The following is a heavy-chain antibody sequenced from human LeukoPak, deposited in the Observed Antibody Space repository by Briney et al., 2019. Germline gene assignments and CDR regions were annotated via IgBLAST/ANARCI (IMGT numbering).Heavy chain of an antibody. CDR3: ATYTHWVAGDV. CDR2: MNQDGSEK. CDR1: GFTFSDSW. D-gene: IGHD3-16*01. V-gene: IGHV3-7*01. J-gene: IGHJ6*02. Sequence: GEPLRLSCAASGFTFSDSWMSWVRQAPGKGLEWVANMNQDGSEKDYVDSVKGRFTISRDNARNSLYLQMSSLRAEDTAVYYCATYTHWVAGDVWGQGTTVTVSS.